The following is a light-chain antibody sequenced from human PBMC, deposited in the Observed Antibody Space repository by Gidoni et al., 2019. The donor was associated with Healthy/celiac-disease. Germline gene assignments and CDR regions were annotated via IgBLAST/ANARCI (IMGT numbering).Light chain of an antibody. Sequence: IVLPQSPGTLSLSPGERATLSCRASQSVSSSYLAWYQQKPGQAPRLRIYGASSRATGIPDRFSGSGSGTDFTLTISRLEPEDFAVYYCQQYGSSRTFGQGTKVEIK. CDR1: QSVSSSY. CDR2: GAS. CDR3: QQYGSSRT. J-gene: IGKJ1*01. V-gene: IGKV3-20*01.